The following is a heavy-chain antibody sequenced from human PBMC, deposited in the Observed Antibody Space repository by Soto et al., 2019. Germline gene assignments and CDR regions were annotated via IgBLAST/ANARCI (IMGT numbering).Heavy chain of an antibody. CDR1: GGATGSHY. CDR2: IYSSVST. Sequence: SQTLSLTWTLAGGATGSHYWTWMRQPAGKGREWIGRIYSSVSTQYNRCLRSRVTMSLDTSKNQFSLRLESVTAAATTVYYCARGQRFSDWFDPWGQGTLVTVSS. CDR3: ARGQRFSDWFDP. J-gene: IGHJ5*02. D-gene: IGHD3-3*01. V-gene: IGHV4-4*07.